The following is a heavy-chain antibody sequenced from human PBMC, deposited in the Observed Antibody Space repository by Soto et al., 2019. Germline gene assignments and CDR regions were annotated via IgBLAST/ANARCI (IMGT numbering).Heavy chain of an antibody. CDR2: ISYDGSNK. V-gene: IGHV3-30*18. J-gene: IGHJ4*02. Sequence: PGGSLRLSCAASGFTFSSYGMHWVRQAPGKGLEWVAVISYDGSNKYYADSVKGRFTISRDNSKNTLYLQMNSLRAEDTAVYYCAKDAYSSGWLIDYWGQGTLVTVS. CDR3: AKDAYSSGWLIDY. D-gene: IGHD6-19*01. CDR1: GFTFSSYG.